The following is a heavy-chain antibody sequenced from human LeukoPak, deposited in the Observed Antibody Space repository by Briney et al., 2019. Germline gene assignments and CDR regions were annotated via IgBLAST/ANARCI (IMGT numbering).Heavy chain of an antibody. J-gene: IGHJ4*02. Sequence: SETLSLTCTASGGSISSSSYSWGRIRQPPGKGLEWIGGIYYSGSTYYNPSLKSRVTISVDTSKNQFSLKLSSVTAADTAVYYCARGLKSGRHFDYWGQGTLVTVSS. D-gene: IGHD1-26*01. CDR2: IYYSGST. CDR3: ARGLKSGRHFDY. CDR1: GGSISSSSYS. V-gene: IGHV4-39*07.